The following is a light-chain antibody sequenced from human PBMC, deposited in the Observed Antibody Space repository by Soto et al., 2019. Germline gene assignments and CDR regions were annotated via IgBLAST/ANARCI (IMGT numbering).Light chain of an antibody. V-gene: IGKV3-11*01. CDR1: QSISTS. CDR3: QQRSNWPPLT. CDR2: DAS. J-gene: IGKJ4*01. Sequence: EIVLTQSPATLSLSPGERATLSCRTSQSISTSLAWYQQKPGQTPRLLIYDASNRATGIPARFSGSGSGTDFTLTISSLESEDFAVYYCQQRSNWPPLTFGGGTKVEIK.